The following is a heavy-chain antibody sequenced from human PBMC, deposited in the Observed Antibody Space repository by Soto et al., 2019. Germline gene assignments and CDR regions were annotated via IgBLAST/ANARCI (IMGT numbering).Heavy chain of an antibody. CDR3: ARSSIAPRLFMYPFDY. J-gene: IGHJ4*02. V-gene: IGHV4-39*01. CDR2: IYYDGNT. CDR1: GGSITSSSHY. Sequence: QLQLQESGPGLVKPSETLSLTCTVSGGSITSSSHYWGWIRQAPGKGLECIGNIYYDGNTYYNPSLKSRVTISLDTSKNQCFLRLNSVTAADTAVYYCARSSIAPRLFMYPFDYWGQGTLVTVSS. D-gene: IGHD6-6*01.